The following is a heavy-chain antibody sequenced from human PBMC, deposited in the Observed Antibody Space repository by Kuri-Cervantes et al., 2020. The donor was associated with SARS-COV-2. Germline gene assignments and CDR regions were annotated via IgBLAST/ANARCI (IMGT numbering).Heavy chain of an antibody. CDR1: GFIVSSSY. CDR2: IYAGGGT. D-gene: IGHD2-8*01. J-gene: IGHJ1*01. Sequence: GESLKISCAASGFIVSSSYMSWVRQAPGKGLEWVSIIYAGGGTYYADSVKGQFTISRDISKNTVFHQMNRLRPEDTAVYYCARSCTYARCSEYFQHWGQGTLVTVSS. CDR3: ARSCTYARCSEYFQH. V-gene: IGHV3-66*02.